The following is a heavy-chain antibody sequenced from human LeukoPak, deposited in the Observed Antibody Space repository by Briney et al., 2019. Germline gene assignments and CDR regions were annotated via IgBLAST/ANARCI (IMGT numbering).Heavy chain of an antibody. CDR3: AKSQYYDFWSGYPT. D-gene: IGHD3-3*01. CDR2: ISGSGGST. Sequence: GGSLRLSCAASGFTFSSYAMSWVRQAPGKGLEWVSAISGSGGSTYYADSVKGRFTISRDNSKNTLYLQMNSLRGEDTAVYYCAKSQYYDFWSGYPTWGQGTLVTVSS. V-gene: IGHV3-23*01. CDR1: GFTFSSYA. J-gene: IGHJ4*02.